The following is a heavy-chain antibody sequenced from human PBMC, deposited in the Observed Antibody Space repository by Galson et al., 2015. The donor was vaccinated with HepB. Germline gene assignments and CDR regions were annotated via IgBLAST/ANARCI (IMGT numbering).Heavy chain of an antibody. CDR1: GYTFTSYS. J-gene: IGHJ4*02. Sequence: SVKVSCKASGYTFTSYSISWVRQAPGQGLEWMGWINTNTGNPTYAQGFTGRFVFSLDTSVSTSYLQISSLQAEDTGVYYCARDRQGDYWGQGTLVTVSS. CDR2: INTNTGNP. CDR3: ARDRQGDY. V-gene: IGHV7-4-1*02.